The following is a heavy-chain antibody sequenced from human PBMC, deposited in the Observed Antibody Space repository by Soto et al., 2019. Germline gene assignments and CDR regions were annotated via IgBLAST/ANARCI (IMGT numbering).Heavy chain of an antibody. Sequence: EVQLVESGGGLVQPGGSPRLSCAASGFTFSSYEMNWVRQAPGKGLEWVSYISSSGSTIYYADSVKGRFTISRDNAKNSLYLQMNSLRAEDTAVYYCARDRHSPYDAFDIWGQGTMVTVSS. J-gene: IGHJ3*02. CDR3: ARDRHSPYDAFDI. V-gene: IGHV3-48*03. CDR1: GFTFSSYE. CDR2: ISSSGSTI. D-gene: IGHD5-18*01.